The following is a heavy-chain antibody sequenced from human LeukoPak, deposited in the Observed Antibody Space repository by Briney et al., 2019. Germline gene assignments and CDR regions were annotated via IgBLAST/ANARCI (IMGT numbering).Heavy chain of an antibody. J-gene: IGHJ4*02. CDR1: GFTFSSYG. CDR3: AKDPPSPSRYFDWLLDY. V-gene: IGHV3-30*18. D-gene: IGHD3-9*01. Sequence: PGRSLRLSCAASGFTFSSYGMHWVRQAPGKGLEWVAVVSYDGSTKYYADSVKGRFTISRDNSKNTLYLQMNSLRAEDTAVYYCAKDPPSPSRYFDWLLDYWGQGTLVTVSS. CDR2: VSYDGSTK.